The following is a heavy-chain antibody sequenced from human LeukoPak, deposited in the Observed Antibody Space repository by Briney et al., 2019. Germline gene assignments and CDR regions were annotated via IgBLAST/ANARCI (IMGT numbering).Heavy chain of an antibody. J-gene: IGHJ6*03. V-gene: IGHV4-39*01. CDR1: GGSISSSSYY. CDR2: VYYGGNT. CDR3: ARQRADYFYHYLDV. Sequence: SETLSLTCTVSGGSISSSSYYWDWVRQPPGKGLEWIGNVYYGGNTFYNSSLESRVTISVDMSKNQFSLKLSSLTAADTAVYYCARQRADYFYHYLDVWGKGSSVTVSS.